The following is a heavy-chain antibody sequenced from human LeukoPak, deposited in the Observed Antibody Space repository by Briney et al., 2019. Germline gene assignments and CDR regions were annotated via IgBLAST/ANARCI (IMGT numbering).Heavy chain of an antibody. D-gene: IGHD5-18*01. CDR2: INPNIRNT. CDR1: GYTFTSYD. CDR3: ARVGYSYGYGHDY. Sequence: GASVKVSCKASGYTFTSYDINWVRQATGQGREGMGLINPNIRNTGYPQTLHARFTMTRNTSITTAYMELSSLRSEDTAVYYCARVGYSYGYGHDYWGQGTLVTVSS. J-gene: IGHJ4*02. V-gene: IGHV1-8*01.